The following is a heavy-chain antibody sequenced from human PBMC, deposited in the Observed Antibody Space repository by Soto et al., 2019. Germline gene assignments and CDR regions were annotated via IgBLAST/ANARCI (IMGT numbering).Heavy chain of an antibody. CDR2: IIPIFGTA. Sequence: SVKVSCKASGGTFSSYAISWVRQAPGQGLEWMGGIIPIFGTANYAQKFQGRVTITADESTSTAYMELSSLRSEDTAVHYCARVPHSGYDYIVDYWGQGTLVTVSS. D-gene: IGHD5-12*01. J-gene: IGHJ4*02. CDR3: ARVPHSGYDYIVDY. V-gene: IGHV1-69*13. CDR1: GGTFSSYA.